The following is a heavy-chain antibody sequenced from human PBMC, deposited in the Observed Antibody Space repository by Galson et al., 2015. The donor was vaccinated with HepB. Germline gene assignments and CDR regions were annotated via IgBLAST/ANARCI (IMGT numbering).Heavy chain of an antibody. J-gene: IGHJ4*02. CDR1: GFTFSSYG. D-gene: IGHD5-24*01. V-gene: IGHV3-30*18. CDR2: ISYDGSNK. Sequence: SLRLSCAASGFTFSSYGMHWVRQAPGKGLEWVAVISYDGSNKYYADSVKGRFTISRDNSKNTLYLQMNSLRAEDTAVYYCAKDNRDGYSNGLDYWGQGTLVTVSS. CDR3: AKDNRDGYSNGLDY.